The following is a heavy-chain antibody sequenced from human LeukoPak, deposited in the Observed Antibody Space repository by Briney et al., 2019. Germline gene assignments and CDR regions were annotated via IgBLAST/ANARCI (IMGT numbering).Heavy chain of an antibody. V-gene: IGHV1-2*02. Sequence: ASVKLSCNASGYTFTGYYMHWWRQAPGQRLEWMGWINPNSGGTNYAKKFQGRVAMTRDPSISTAYMELSRLRSDDTVVYDSASGPGQNAPINHWFDLWGEGTLVSVSS. CDR2: INPNSGGT. J-gene: IGHJ5*02. D-gene: IGHD2-2*01. CDR3: ASGPGQNAPINHWFDL. CDR1: GYTFTGYY.